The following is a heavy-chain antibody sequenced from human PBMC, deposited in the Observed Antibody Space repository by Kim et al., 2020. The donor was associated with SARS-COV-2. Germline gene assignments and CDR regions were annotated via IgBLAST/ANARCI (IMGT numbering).Heavy chain of an antibody. V-gene: IGHV3-48*03. J-gene: IGHJ4*02. CDR1: GFTFSRHE. Sequence: GGSLRLSCAASGFTFSRHEMNWVRQAPGKRLEWVSYITENGRTIYYADSVKGRFTISRDNAKSSLYLQMNSLRAEDTAVYYCARGKSVDAYWGQGTLVNVSS. D-gene: IGHD2-8*01. CDR3: ARGKSVDAY. CDR2: ITENGRTI.